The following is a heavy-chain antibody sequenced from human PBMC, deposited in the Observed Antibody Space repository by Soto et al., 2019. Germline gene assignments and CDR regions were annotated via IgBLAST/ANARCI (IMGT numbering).Heavy chain of an antibody. D-gene: IGHD6-6*01. J-gene: IGHJ5*02. CDR3: ARLQQFVGDWFDP. CDR2: IYPGHSDT. V-gene: IGHV5-51*01. CDR1: GYTFTSHW. Sequence: PGGSLKISCKGSGYTFTSHWIGWVRQMPGKGLEWMGIIYPGHSDTRYSPSFQGHVTISADNSINPVYLQWSSLKASDIAIYYCARLQQFVGDWFDPWGQGTLVTVSS.